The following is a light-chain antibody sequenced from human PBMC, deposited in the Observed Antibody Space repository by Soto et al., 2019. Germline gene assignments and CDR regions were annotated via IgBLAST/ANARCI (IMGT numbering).Light chain of an antibody. CDR1: QSVSSTY. CDR3: QQYGSSPPIT. V-gene: IGKV3-20*01. CDR2: RAS. J-gene: IGKJ5*01. Sequence: EIVLTQSPGTLSLSPGERATLSCRASQSVSSTYLAWYQQQPGQAPRLLIYRASTRATGIPDRFSGSGSGTDFTLTISRLEPKDFAVYYCQQYGSSPPITFGQGTRLEIK.